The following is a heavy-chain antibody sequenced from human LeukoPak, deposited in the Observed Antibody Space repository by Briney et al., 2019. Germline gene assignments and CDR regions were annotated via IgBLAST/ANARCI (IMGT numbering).Heavy chain of an antibody. CDR3: ARTTEGGYTYNYFYYYYMDV. V-gene: IGHV4-4*07. CDR1: GGSIGSYY. D-gene: IGHD5-18*01. CDR2: IYTSGST. J-gene: IGHJ6*03. Sequence: SETLSLTCSVSGGSIGSYYWSWIRQPAGKGLEWIGRIYTSGSTNYNPSLKSRVTMTVDTSKNQFSLKLSSVTAADTAVYYCARTTEGGYTYNYFYYYYMDVWGKGTTVTISS.